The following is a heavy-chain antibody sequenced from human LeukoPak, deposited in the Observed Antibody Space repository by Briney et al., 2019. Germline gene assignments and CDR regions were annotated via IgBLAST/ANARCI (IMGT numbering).Heavy chain of an antibody. CDR3: ARDNHSGSWSWFDP. V-gene: IGHV1-18*01. CDR1: GYTFTNYG. CDR2: ISAYSGHT. Sequence: VASVKVSCKASGYTFTNYGISWVRQAPGQGPEWMGWISAYSGHTNYAQKLQGRVTMTTDTSTGTAYMELRSLRSDDTAVYYCARDNHSGSWSWFDPWGQGTLVSVSA. D-gene: IGHD6-13*01. J-gene: IGHJ5*02.